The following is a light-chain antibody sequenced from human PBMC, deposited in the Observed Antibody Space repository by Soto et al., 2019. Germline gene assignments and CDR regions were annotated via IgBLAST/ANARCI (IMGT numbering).Light chain of an antibody. V-gene: IGLV1-44*01. CDR3: AAWDDSLSGAV. CDR1: SSNIGSNT. CDR2: SDN. J-gene: IGLJ7*01. Sequence: QSVLTQPPSASGTPGQRVTISCSGSSSNIGSNTVNWYQQLPGTAPKVLVYSDNQRPSGVPDRFSGSKSGTSASLAISALQSEDEGDYYCAAWDDSLSGAVFGGGTQLTVL.